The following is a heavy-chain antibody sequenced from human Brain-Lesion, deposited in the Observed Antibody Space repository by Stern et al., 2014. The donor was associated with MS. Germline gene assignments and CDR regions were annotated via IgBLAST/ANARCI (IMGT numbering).Heavy chain of an antibody. V-gene: IGHV1-2*02. Sequence: VQLEESGAEVKKPGASVKVSCKTSGYIFTGYYIHWGRQPHGQGLEWLAWVNPNTGGTKYAQKFEGRVTMDRDTSISTAYVELSSLTSDDTAVYYCARDQRGITIFGVVTDYYYLGMDVWGQGTTVTVSS. CDR3: ARDQRGITIFGVVTDYYYLGMDV. D-gene: IGHD3-3*01. CDR2: VNPNTGGT. J-gene: IGHJ6*02. CDR1: GYIFTGYY.